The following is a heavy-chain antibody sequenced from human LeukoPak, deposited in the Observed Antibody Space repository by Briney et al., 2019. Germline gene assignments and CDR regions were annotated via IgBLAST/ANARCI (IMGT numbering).Heavy chain of an antibody. J-gene: IGHJ4*02. CDR2: INSGDSNT. CDR3: ARLFETGYSSPPGY. V-gene: IGHV5-51*01. Sequence: GESLKISCKGSGYSFTNYWIGWVRQMPGKSLEWMGIINSGDSNTSYSPSFQGQVTISADKSISTDYLQWSSLKASDTAMYYCARLFETGYSSPPGYWGQGTLVTVSS. CDR1: GYSFTNYW. D-gene: IGHD6-13*01.